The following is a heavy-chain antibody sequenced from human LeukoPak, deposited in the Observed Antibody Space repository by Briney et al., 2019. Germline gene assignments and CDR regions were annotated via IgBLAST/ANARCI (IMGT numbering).Heavy chain of an antibody. CDR3: ARINNFDDF. V-gene: IGHV3-30*03. CDR2: ISPDGNID. D-gene: IGHD1-1*01. Sequence: PGRSLRLSCAASGFTFTTFGIHWVRQAPGKGLEWVAAISPDGNIDYYSDSVKGRFSISRDDSKNMIYLQMNSPRGEDSAVYFCARINNFDDFWGQGTLVTVSS. CDR1: GFTFTTFG. J-gene: IGHJ4*02.